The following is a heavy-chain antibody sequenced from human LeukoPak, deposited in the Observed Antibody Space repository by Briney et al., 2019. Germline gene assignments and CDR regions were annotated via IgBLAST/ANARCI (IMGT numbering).Heavy chain of an antibody. D-gene: IGHD3-10*01. CDR3: ARRLTFRGFGELFGWFDP. CDR2: ISHSGST. Sequence: SETLSLTCAVYGGSFSGYYWSWIRQPPGEGLEWIGEISHSGSTNYNPSLKSRVTISVDTSKNQFSLKLSSVTAADTAVYYCARRLTFRGFGELFGWFDPWGQGTLVTVSP. V-gene: IGHV4-34*01. CDR1: GGSFSGYY. J-gene: IGHJ5*02.